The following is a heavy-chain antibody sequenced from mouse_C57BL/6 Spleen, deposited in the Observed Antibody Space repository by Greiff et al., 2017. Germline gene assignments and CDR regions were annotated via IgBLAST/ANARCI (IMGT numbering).Heavy chain of an antibody. CDR1: GFTFSSYA. D-gene: IGHD2-1*01. Sequence: EVKLVESGEGLVKPGGSLKLSCAASGFTFSSYAMSWVRQTPEKRLEWVAYISSGGDYIYYADTVKGRFTISRDNARNTLYLQMSSLKSEDTAMXYCTREDGNYGGYFDYWGQGTTLTVSS. J-gene: IGHJ2*01. CDR2: ISSGGDYI. V-gene: IGHV5-9-1*02. CDR3: TREDGNYGGYFDY.